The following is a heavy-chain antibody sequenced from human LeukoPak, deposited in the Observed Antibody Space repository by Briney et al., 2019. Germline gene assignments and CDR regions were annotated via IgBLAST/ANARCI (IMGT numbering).Heavy chain of an antibody. V-gene: IGHV3-7*01. J-gene: IGHJ4*02. CDR2: IKQYGSEK. CDR1: GFTSSTYW. Sequence: GGSLRLSCAASGFTSSTYWMSWVRQAPGKGLEWVANIKQYGSEKYYVDSVKGRFTISRDNTKNSLYLQMDSLRAEDTAVYYCARESEYSSSSIDYWGQGTLVTVSS. D-gene: IGHD6-6*01. CDR3: ARESEYSSSSIDY.